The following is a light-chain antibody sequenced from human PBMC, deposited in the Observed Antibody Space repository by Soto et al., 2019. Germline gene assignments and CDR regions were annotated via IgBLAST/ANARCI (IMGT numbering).Light chain of an antibody. V-gene: IGLV1-40*01. CDR2: ANT. CDR1: SSNIGALYD. J-gene: IGLJ3*02. CDR3: QSYDSDLSGWV. Sequence: QSVLTQPPSVSRAPGQRVTISCTGSSSNIGALYDVHWYQQLPGTTPKLLIYANTNRPSGVPDRFSVSKSGTSASLAIAGLQAEDEADYYCQSYDSDLSGWVFGGGTKLTVL.